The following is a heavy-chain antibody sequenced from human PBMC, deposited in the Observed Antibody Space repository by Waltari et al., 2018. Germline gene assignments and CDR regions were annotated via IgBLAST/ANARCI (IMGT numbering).Heavy chain of an antibody. CDR1: GFLYSDYW. D-gene: IGHD2-15*01. J-gene: IGHJ4*02. Sequence: EVQLVESGGGLVQPGGSLRLSCAVSGFLYSDYWMDWVRQAPGKGLGWVSRIKSDGNNIKYADSVRGRFTISRDSAKNTFYLQMNSLRAEDTAVYYCTRNPGYWGQGTLVTVAS. V-gene: IGHV3-74*03. CDR3: TRNPGY. CDR2: IKSDGNNI.